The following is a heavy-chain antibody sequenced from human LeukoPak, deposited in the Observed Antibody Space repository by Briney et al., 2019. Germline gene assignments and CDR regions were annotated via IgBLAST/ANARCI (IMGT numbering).Heavy chain of an antibody. V-gene: IGHV4-30-2*01. CDR2: FYGSGSA. CDR3: TREPEYYDFWSGYKIGDAFDI. J-gene: IGHJ3*02. D-gene: IGHD3-3*01. CDR1: GDSISSGAYY. Sequence: SQTLSLTCTVSGDSISSGAYYWSWIRQPPGKGLEWIGYFYGSGSASYNPSLKSRVTISVDRSNNQFSLNLSSVTAADTAVYYCTREPEYYDFWSGYKIGDAFDIWGQGTMVTVSS.